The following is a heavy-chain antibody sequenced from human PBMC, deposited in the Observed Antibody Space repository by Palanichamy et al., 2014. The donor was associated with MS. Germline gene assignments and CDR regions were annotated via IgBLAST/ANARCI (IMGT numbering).Heavy chain of an antibody. CDR3: ARKAGSHYFYPD. J-gene: IGHJ4*02. D-gene: IGHD2/OR15-2a*01. CDR2: IYHNGNT. V-gene: IGHV4-30-4*01. CDR1: GDYY. Sequence: GDYYWTWIRHSPGKGLEWIGYIYHNGNTYYNPSLQSQVTISLDTSRNQFSLRLNSVTAADTAVYYCARKAGSHYFYPDWGQGTLVTVSS.